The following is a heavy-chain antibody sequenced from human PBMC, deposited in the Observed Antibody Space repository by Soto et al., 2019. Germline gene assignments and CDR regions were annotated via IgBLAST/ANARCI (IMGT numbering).Heavy chain of an antibody. D-gene: IGHD4-17*01. CDR3: ARDQEYGDYEVEYYYYGMDV. Sequence: LRLSCAASGFTFSSYEMNWVRQAPGKGLEWVSYISSSGSTIYYADSVKGRFTISRDNAKNSLYLQMNSLRAEDTAVYYCARDQEYGDYEVEYYYYGMDVWGQGTTVTVSS. J-gene: IGHJ6*02. CDR2: ISSSGSTI. CDR1: GFTFSSYE. V-gene: IGHV3-48*03.